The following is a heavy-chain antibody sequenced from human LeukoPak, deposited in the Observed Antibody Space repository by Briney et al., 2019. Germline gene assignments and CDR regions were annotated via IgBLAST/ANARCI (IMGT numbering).Heavy chain of an antibody. CDR1: GGSISTFY. D-gene: IGHD3-10*01. J-gene: IGHJ4*02. Sequence: PSETLSLTCTVSGGSISTFYWNWIRQPPGRGLEWIGYIYYTGTTNYNPSLTSRVTISVDTSKNQFSLNLSSVTAADTAIYYCARASVTSGIDYWGQGTLVTVSS. V-gene: IGHV4-59*01. CDR2: IYYTGTT. CDR3: ARASVTSGIDY.